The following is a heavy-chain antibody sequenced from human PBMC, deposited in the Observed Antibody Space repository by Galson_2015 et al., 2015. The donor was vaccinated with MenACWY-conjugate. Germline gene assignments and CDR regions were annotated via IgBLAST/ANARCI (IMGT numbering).Heavy chain of an antibody. CDR3: TTDQDYGDRPFDY. D-gene: IGHD4-17*01. CDR1: GFTFSNAW. J-gene: IGHJ4*02. Sequence: SLRLSCAASGFTFSNAWMSWVRQAPGKGLEWVGRIKSKTDGGTTDYAAPVKGRFTISRDDSKNTLYLQMNSLKTEDTAVYYCTTDQDYGDRPFDYWGQGTLVTVSS. V-gene: IGHV3-15*01. CDR2: IKSKTDGGTT.